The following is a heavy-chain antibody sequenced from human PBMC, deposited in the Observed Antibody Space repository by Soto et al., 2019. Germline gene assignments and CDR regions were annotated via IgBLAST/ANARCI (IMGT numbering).Heavy chain of an antibody. Sequence: QVQLVQSGAEVKKPGASVKVSCKASGYTFTGYGIRWVRQAPGQGLEWMGWISAYNGNTNYAQKLQGRVTMTTHTSTSTAYMERRSLRSADTAVYYCAREGGYDSPFFDYWGQGTLVTVSS. CDR1: GYTFTGYG. CDR2: ISAYNGNT. D-gene: IGHD5-12*01. CDR3: AREGGYDSPFFDY. J-gene: IGHJ4*02. V-gene: IGHV1-18*01.